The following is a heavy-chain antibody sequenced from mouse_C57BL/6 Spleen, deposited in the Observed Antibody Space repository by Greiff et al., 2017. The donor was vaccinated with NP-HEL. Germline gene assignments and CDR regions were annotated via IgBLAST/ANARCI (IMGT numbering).Heavy chain of an antibody. D-gene: IGHD2-10*02. CDR1: GYTFTDYY. CDR2: IYPGSGNT. Sequence: QVQLQQSGAELVRPGASVKLSCKASGYTFTDYYINWVKQRPGQGLEWIARIYPGSGNTYYNEKFKGKATLTAEKSSSTAYMQLSSLTSEDSAVYFCARSPRSWAWFAYWGQGTLVTVSA. V-gene: IGHV1-76*01. J-gene: IGHJ3*01. CDR3: ARSPRSWAWFAY.